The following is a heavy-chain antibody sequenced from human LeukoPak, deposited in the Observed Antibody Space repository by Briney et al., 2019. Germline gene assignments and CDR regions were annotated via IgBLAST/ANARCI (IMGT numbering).Heavy chain of an antibody. D-gene: IGHD6-19*01. CDR1: GFTFSSYG. Sequence: GRSLRLSCAASGFTFSSYGMHWVRQAPGKGLEWVAVIWYDGSNKYYADSVKGRFTISRDNSKNTLYLQMNSLRAEDTALYYCAKDMERAVTGTDYWGQGTLVTVSS. CDR3: AKDMERAVTGTDY. V-gene: IGHV3-33*06. J-gene: IGHJ4*02. CDR2: IWYDGSNK.